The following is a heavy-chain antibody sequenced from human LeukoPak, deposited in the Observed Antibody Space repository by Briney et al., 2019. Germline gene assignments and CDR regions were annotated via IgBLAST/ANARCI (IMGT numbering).Heavy chain of an antibody. CDR2: ISAYNGNT. J-gene: IGHJ6*03. CDR1: GYTFTSYG. CDR3: ARVRVESRLGSTSYYYHYMDV. D-gene: IGHD2-2*01. V-gene: IGHV1-18*01. Sequence: ASVKVSCKASGYTFTSYGISWVRQAPGQRLEWMGWISAYNGNTNYAQKLQGRVTMTTDTSTSTAYMELRSLRSDDTAVYYCARVRVESRLGSTSYYYHYMDVWGKGTTVTVSS.